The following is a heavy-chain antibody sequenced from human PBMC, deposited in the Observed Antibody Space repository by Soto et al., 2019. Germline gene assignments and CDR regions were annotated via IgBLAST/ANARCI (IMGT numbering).Heavy chain of an antibody. CDR3: AKDKGTVTTIGMDV. CDR2: ISYDGSNK. CDR1: GFTFSSYG. Sequence: QVQLVESGGGVVQPGRSLRLSCAASGFTFSSYGMHWVRQAPGKGLEWVAVISYDGSNKYYADSVKGRFTISRDNSKNTLYLQMNSLRAEDTAVYYCAKDKGTVTTIGMDVWGQGATVTVSS. J-gene: IGHJ6*02. V-gene: IGHV3-30*18. D-gene: IGHD4-4*01.